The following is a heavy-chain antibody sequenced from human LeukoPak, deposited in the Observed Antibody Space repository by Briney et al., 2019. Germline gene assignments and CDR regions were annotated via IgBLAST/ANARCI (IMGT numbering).Heavy chain of an antibody. CDR1: GFTFSDSY. D-gene: IGHD3-9*01. CDR2: IFSSDPTT. J-gene: IGHJ4*02. V-gene: IGHV3-11*01. Sequence: GGSLRLPCAASGFTFSDSYMGWIRQAPGKGLEWVSYIFSSDPTTHYADSVKGRFTISRDNAKKSLYLQMNSLRAEDTAVYYCARALSVTGYYQGFDYWGQGTLVTVSS. CDR3: ARALSVTGYYQGFDY.